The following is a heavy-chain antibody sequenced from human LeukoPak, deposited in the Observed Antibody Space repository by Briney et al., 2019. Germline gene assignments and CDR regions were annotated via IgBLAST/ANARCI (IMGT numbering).Heavy chain of an antibody. V-gene: IGHV4-39*07. CDR3: TTRKAAVGHFDY. J-gene: IGHJ4*02. CDR1: GGSISSSSYY. Sequence: PSETLSLTCTVSGGSISSSSYYWGWIRQPPGKGLEWIGYIYYSGSTYYNPSLKSRVIISMDTSKNQFSLNLSSVTAADTAVYYCTTRKAAVGHFDYWGQGTLVTVSS. D-gene: IGHD6-13*01. CDR2: IYYSGST.